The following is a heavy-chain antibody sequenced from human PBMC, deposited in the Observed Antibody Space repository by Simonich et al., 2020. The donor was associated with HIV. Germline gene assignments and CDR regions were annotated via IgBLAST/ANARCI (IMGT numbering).Heavy chain of an antibody. J-gene: IGHJ3*02. CDR2: INPNSGVT. V-gene: IGHV1-2*02. CDR1: GYTFTGNY. CDR3: AKSPLVGAQDDAFDI. Sequence: QVQLVQSGAEVKKPGASVKVSCKASGYTFTGNYMHWVRQAPGQGLEWMGRINPNSGVTNYAQKLKGRVTMTRDTSISTAYMELRRLKSDDTAVYYCAKSPLVGAQDDAFDIWGQGTMVTVSS. D-gene: IGHD1-26*01.